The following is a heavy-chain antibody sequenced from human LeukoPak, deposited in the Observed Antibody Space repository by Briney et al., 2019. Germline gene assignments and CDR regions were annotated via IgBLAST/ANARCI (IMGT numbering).Heavy chain of an antibody. D-gene: IGHD5-18*01. CDR2: ISAYNGNT. Sequence: EASVKVSCKASGYTFTSYGISWVRQAPGQGLEWMGWISAYNGNTNYAQKLQGRVTMTTDTPTSTAYMELRSLRSDDTAVYYCAKGYSYGYGGWFDPWGQGTLVTVSS. CDR1: GYTFTSYG. V-gene: IGHV1-18*01. J-gene: IGHJ5*02. CDR3: AKGYSYGYGGWFDP.